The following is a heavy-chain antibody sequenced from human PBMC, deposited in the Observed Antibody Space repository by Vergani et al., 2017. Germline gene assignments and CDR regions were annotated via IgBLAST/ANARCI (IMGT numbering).Heavy chain of an antibody. CDR2: IYSGGST. Sequence: EMQLVESGGGLVQPGGSLRLSCAASGFTVSSNYMSWVRQAPGKGLEWVSVIYSGGSTYYADSVKGRFTISRDNSKNTLYLQMNSLRAEDTAVYYCARVSNSGYYADYWGQGTLVTVSS. V-gene: IGHV3-66*02. CDR3: ARVSNSGYYADY. CDR1: GFTVSSNY. J-gene: IGHJ4*02. D-gene: IGHD3-22*01.